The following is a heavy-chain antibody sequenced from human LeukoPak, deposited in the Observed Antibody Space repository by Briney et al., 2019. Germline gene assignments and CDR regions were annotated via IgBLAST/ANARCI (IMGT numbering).Heavy chain of an antibody. CDR1: GFIFRNYA. Sequence: GGSLRLSCAASGFIFRNYAMSWVRQAPGKGLEWVGRIKSKSDGGTTNYAAPVKGRFTISRDDSKNTLYLQMNSLTTEDAAVYYCTTGRTSSSKDWFDPWGQGTLVTVSS. CDR3: TTGRTSSSKDWFDP. D-gene: IGHD6-6*01. CDR2: IKSKSDGGTT. V-gene: IGHV3-15*01. J-gene: IGHJ5*02.